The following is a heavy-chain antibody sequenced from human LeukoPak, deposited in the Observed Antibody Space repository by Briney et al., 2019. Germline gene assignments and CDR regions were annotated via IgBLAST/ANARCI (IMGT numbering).Heavy chain of an antibody. Sequence: SQTLSLTCTVSGGSISSYYWSWIRQPPGKGLEWIGYIYYSGSTNYNPSLKSRVTISVDTSKNQFSLKLSSVTAADTAVYYCARVTAAAGTTVAFDIWGQGTMVTVSS. CDR1: GGSISSYY. V-gene: IGHV4-59*01. D-gene: IGHD6-13*01. J-gene: IGHJ3*02. CDR3: ARVTAAAGTTVAFDI. CDR2: IYYSGST.